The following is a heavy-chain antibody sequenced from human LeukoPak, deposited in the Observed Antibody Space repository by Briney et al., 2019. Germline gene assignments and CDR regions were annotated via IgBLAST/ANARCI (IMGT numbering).Heavy chain of an antibody. J-gene: IGHJ4*02. V-gene: IGHV3-30*01. CDR2: ISYDGSNK. CDR1: GFTFSSYA. CDR3: ARDSGPFDY. Sequence: PGGSLRLSCAASGFTFSSYAMHWVRQAPGKGQEWVAVISYDGSNKYYADSVKGRFTISRDNSKNTLYLQMNSLRAEDTAVYYCARDSGPFDYWGQGTLVTVSS. D-gene: IGHD1-1*01.